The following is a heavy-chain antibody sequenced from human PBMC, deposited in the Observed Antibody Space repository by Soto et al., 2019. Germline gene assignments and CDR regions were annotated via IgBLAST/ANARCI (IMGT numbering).Heavy chain of an antibody. CDR1: GGSISSYY. Sequence: PSETLSLTCTVSGGSISSYYWSWIRQPPGKGLEWIGYIYYSGSTNYNPSLKSRVTISVDTSKNQFSLKLSSVTAADTAVYYCARGVGGTAYGDHNYFDYWGQGTLVTVS. V-gene: IGHV4-59*01. CDR3: ARGVGGTAYGDHNYFDY. J-gene: IGHJ4*02. CDR2: IYYSGST. D-gene: IGHD4-17*01.